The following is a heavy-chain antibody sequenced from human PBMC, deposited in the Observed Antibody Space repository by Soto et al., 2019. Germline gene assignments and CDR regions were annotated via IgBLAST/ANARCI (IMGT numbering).Heavy chain of an antibody. D-gene: IGHD6-19*01. J-gene: IGHJ5*02. Sequence: EVQLVESGGGLVQPGGSLRLSCAASGFTVSSNYMSWVRQAPGKGREWVSVIYSGGTTYYADSVKGRFTISRDNSKNKLYLQMNSLRAEDTAVYYCARARVGQWPLNWFDPWGQGTLVTVSS. CDR3: ARARVGQWPLNWFDP. V-gene: IGHV3-66*01. CDR1: GFTVSSNY. CDR2: IYSGGTT.